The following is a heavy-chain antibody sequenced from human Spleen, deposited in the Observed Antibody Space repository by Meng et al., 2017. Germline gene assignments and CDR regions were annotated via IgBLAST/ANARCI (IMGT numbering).Heavy chain of an antibody. V-gene: IGHV4-61*01. CDR2: IYYSGST. Sequence: SETLSLTCTVSGGSISSSSYYWSWIRQPPGKGLEWIGYIYYSGSTNYNPSLKSRVTISVDTSKNQFSLKLSSVTAADTAVYYCANSGGSYDYFDYWGQGTLVTVSS. D-gene: IGHD1-26*01. CDR3: ANSGGSYDYFDY. J-gene: IGHJ4*02. CDR1: GGSISSSSYY.